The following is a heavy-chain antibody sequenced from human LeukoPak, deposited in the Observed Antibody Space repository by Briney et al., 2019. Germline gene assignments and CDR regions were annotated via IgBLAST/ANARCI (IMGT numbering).Heavy chain of an antibody. D-gene: IGHD3-3*01. V-gene: IGHV6-1*01. CDR3: ARETSFRYYDFWSGWDY. Sequence: SQTLSLTCAISGDIVSSNSVTWNWIRQSPSRGLEWLGRTYYRSKWYNDYAVSVKSRITINPDTSKNQFSLQLNSVTPEDTAVYYCARETSFRYYDFWSGWDYWGQGTLVTVSS. J-gene: IGHJ4*02. CDR2: TYYRSKWYN. CDR1: GDIVSSNSVT.